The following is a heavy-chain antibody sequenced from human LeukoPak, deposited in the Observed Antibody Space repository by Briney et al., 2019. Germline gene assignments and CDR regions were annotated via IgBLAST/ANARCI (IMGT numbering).Heavy chain of an antibody. V-gene: IGHV3-23*01. CDR2: ISGSGGST. D-gene: IGHD2-8*01. Sequence: GGSLRLSCAASGFTFSSYAMRWVRQAPGKGLEWVSAISGSGGSTYYADSVKGRFTISRDNSKNTLYLQMNSLRAEDTAVYYCAKGIVLMVYAIPYYYYYMDVWGKGTTVTVSS. J-gene: IGHJ6*03. CDR3: AKGIVLMVYAIPYYYYYMDV. CDR1: GFTFSSYA.